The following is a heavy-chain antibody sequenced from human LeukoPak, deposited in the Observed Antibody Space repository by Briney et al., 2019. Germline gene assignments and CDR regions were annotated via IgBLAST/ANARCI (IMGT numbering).Heavy chain of an antibody. V-gene: IGHV3-48*02. Sequence: GGSLRLSCAASGFTVSTYSMNWVRQAPGKGLEWVSYISSRGSTMYYADSVKGRFTISRDNAKNSLFLQMNSLRDEDTAVYYCARDCGADCSTIDFWGQGTLVTVSS. CDR1: GFTVSTYS. D-gene: IGHD2-21*02. CDR3: ARDCGADCSTIDF. CDR2: ISSRGSTM. J-gene: IGHJ4*02.